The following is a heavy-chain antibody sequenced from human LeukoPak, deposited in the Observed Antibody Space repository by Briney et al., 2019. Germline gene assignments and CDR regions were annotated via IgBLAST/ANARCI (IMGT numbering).Heavy chain of an antibody. D-gene: IGHD4-11*01. V-gene: IGHV3-21*01. Sequence: GGSLRLSCAASGFTFSSYSMNWVRQAPGKGLEWVSSISSSSSYIYYADSVKGRFTISRDNAKNSLCLQMNSLRAEDTAVYYCAREKGVTTVSRYYYGMDVWGQGTTVTVSS. CDR1: GFTFSSYS. J-gene: IGHJ6*02. CDR3: AREKGVTTVSRYYYGMDV. CDR2: ISSSSSYI.